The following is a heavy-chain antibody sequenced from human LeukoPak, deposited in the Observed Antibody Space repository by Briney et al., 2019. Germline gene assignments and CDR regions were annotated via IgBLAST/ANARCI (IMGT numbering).Heavy chain of an antibody. D-gene: IGHD6-13*01. CDR1: GGSLSTNGSY. CDR3: ARLAAAGDFDC. Sequence: SETLSLACSVSGGSLSTNGSYWGWTRQSPGKGLEWIGSIYYTGSTYYNPSLKSRVTVSVDTSRNQFSRKLSSMTAADTAVYYCARLAAAGDFDCWGQGTLVTVSS. J-gene: IGHJ4*02. CDR2: IYYTGST. V-gene: IGHV4-39*01.